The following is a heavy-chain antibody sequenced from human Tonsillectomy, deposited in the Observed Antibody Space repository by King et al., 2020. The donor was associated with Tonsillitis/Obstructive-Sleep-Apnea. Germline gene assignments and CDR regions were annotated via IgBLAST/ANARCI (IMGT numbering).Heavy chain of an antibody. D-gene: IGHD2-21*01. V-gene: IGHV3-30*04. CDR1: GFTFSSYA. CDR3: AGCGLRLYYYYMDV. J-gene: IGHJ6*03. Sequence: VQLVESGGGVVQPGRSLRLSCAASGFTFSSYAMHWVRQAPGKGLEWVAVMSSDGDNKYYADSVKGRFTISRDNSKNTLYLQMNSLRAEDTAVYFCAGCGLRLYYYYMDVWGQGTTVTVSS. CDR2: MSSDGDNK.